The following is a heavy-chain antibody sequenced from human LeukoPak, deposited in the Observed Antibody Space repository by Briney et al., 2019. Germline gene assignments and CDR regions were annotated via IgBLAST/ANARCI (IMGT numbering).Heavy chain of an antibody. CDR3: ARDMGAPDYGSYSVDY. Sequence: PSETLSLTCTVSGGSVSSGSYYWSWIRQPPGRGLEWIAYTHYSGSAAYNPSLKSRVTISRDMSTNQFSLKMTSVTAADTAVYFCARDMGAPDYGSYSVDYWGQGTLVTVSS. D-gene: IGHD4-23*01. J-gene: IGHJ4*02. V-gene: IGHV4-61*01. CDR2: THYSGSA. CDR1: GGSVSSGSYY.